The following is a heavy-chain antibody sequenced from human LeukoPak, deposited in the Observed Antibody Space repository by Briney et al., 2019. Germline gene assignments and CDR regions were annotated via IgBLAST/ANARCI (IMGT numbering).Heavy chain of an antibody. V-gene: IGHV3-30*18. CDR3: AKVVAARGVDCFDY. J-gene: IGHJ4*02. Sequence: GGSLRLSCAASGFTFSSYGMHWVRQAPGKGLEWVAVISYDGSNKYYADSVKGRFTISRDNSKNTLYLQMNGLRAEDTAVYYCAKVVAARGVDCFDYWGQGTLVTASS. CDR1: GFTFSSYG. CDR2: ISYDGSNK. D-gene: IGHD6-6*01.